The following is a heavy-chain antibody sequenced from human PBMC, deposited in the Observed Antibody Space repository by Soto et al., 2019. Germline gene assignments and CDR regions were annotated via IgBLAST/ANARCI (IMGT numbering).Heavy chain of an antibody. V-gene: IGHV3-23*01. Sequence: GSLRLSCAASGFTFTDYALSWVRQAPGKGLEWVATISGIGGSTYLADSVKGRLSISRDNSKNTVSLLMNSLRPEDTAVYFCARGSSGYISSWYYFDYWGRGTLVTVSS. CDR2: ISGIGGST. J-gene: IGHJ4*02. D-gene: IGHD6-13*01. CDR3: ARGSSGYISSWYYFDY. CDR1: GFTFTDYA.